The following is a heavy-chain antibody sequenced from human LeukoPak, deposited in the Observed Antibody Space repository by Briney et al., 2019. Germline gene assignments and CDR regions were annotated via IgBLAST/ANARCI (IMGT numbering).Heavy chain of an antibody. CDR2: VSYNGNNQ. CDR1: GFTFNDFA. J-gene: IGHJ4*02. V-gene: IGHV3-30*03. D-gene: IGHD3-9*01. Sequence: LRLSCAASGFTFNDFAMHWVRRAPGKGLEWVAVVSYNGNNQYYTDSVKGRFTISRDNSKNTLYLQMNSLRAEDTAVYYCATQLRYFDWSFDYWGQGTLVTVSS. CDR3: ATQLRYFDWSFDY.